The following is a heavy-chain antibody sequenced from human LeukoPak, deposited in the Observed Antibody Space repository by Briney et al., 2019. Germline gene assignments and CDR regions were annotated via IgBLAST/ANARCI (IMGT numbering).Heavy chain of an antibody. CDR3: ARGGYSYGYDY. V-gene: IGHV4-34*01. D-gene: IGHD5-18*01. CDR2: INHSGST. J-gene: IGHJ4*02. Sequence: SETLSLTCAVYGGSFSGYYWSWIRQPPGKGLEWIGEINHSGSTNYDPSLKGRVTISVDTSKNQFSLKLSSVTAADTAVYYCARGGYSYGYDYWGQGTLVTVSS. CDR1: GGSFSGYY.